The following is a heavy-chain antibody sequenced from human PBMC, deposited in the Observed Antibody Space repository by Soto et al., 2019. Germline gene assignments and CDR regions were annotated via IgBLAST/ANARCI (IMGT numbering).Heavy chain of an antibody. CDR3: AKDDDTSSHYSLLDF. J-gene: IGHJ4*02. D-gene: IGHD3-22*01. CDR1: GFTFSHYG. V-gene: IGHV3-33*06. Sequence: QVQLVESGGGVVQPGTSLRLSCAASGFTFSHYGIHWVRQAPGKGLEWVAVTWSGGRGEYYADSVRGRFTISRDNSKTTVYLQMNSLRVEDTAVYYCAKDDDTSSHYSLLDFRGQATLVTVSS. CDR2: TWSGGRGE.